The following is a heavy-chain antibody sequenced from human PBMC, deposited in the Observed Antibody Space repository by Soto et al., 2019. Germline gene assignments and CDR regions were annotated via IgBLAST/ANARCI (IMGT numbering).Heavy chain of an antibody. CDR3: ARSRHSDFWSRQTYGRFAP. J-gene: IGHJ5*02. D-gene: IGHD3-3*01. CDR2: ISAYNGNT. CDR1: GYTFTSYG. V-gene: IGHV1-18*04. Sequence: ASVKVSCKASGYTFTSYGISWVRQAPGQGLEWMGWISAYNGNTNYAQKLQGRVTMTTDTSTSTAYMELRSLRSDDTAVYYCARSRHSDFWSRQTYGRFAPWGQGTLVTVSS.